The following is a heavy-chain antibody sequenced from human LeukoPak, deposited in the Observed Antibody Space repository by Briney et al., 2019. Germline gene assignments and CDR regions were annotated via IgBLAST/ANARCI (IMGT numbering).Heavy chain of an antibody. V-gene: IGHV3-23*01. D-gene: IGHD3-16*02. CDR2: ISGSGGST. Sequence: PGGSLRLSCAASGFTFSSYAMSWVRQAPGKGLEWVSAISGSGGSTYYADSVKGRFTISIDNSKNTLYLQMNSLRAEDTAVYYCAKEDYDYVWGSYRSTPTFDYWGHGTLVTVSS. CDR3: AKEDYDYVWGSYRSTPTFDY. CDR1: GFTFSSYA. J-gene: IGHJ4*01.